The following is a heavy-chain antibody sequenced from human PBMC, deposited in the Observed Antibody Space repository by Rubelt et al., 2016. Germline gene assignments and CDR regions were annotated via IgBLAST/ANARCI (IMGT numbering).Heavy chain of an antibody. CDR1: GFTFNSYG. J-gene: IGHJ4*01. Sequence: EVQLVESGGGLVQPGGSLRLSCAASGFTFNSYGMNWVRQAPGKGLEWVSHIWTSDDAEHYADSVKGRFAMSRDSAKSSLYLQMDSLRDEDTAIYYCVADRDWAFEFWGHGTPVTVSS. CDR3: VADRDWAFEF. CDR2: IWTSDDAE. D-gene: IGHD2-21*02. V-gene: IGHV3-48*02.